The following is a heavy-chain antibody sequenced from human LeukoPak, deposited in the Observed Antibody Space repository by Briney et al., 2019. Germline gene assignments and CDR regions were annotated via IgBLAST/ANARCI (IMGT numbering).Heavy chain of an antibody. J-gene: IGHJ6*03. Sequence: GGSLRLSCAASGFTFSSYAMSWVRQAPGKGLEWVSAISGSGGNTYYADSVKGRFTISRDNSKNTLYLQMNSLRAEDTAVYYCAKDQGSIVGARYYYYYMDVWGKGTTVTVSS. V-gene: IGHV3-23*01. CDR3: AKDQGSIVGARYYYYYMDV. D-gene: IGHD1-26*01. CDR1: GFTFSSYA. CDR2: ISGSGGNT.